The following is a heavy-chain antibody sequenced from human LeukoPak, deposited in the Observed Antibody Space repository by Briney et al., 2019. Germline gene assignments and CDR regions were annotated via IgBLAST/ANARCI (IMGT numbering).Heavy chain of an antibody. CDR1: GFTFSSYS. J-gene: IGHJ4*02. CDR3: ARVGGGYDSSGVEY. Sequence: GGSLRLSCAASGFTFSSYSMNWVRQAPGKGLEWVSSISSSSSYIYYADSVKGRFTISRDNAKNSLYLQMNGLRAEDTAVYYCARVGGGYDSSGVEYWVQGTLVTVSS. CDR2: ISSSSSYI. V-gene: IGHV3-21*01. D-gene: IGHD3-22*01.